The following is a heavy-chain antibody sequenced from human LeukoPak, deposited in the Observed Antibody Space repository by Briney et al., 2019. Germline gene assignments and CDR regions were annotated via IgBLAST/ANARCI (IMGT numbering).Heavy chain of an antibody. D-gene: IGHD6-19*01. Sequence: SETLSLTCTVSGGSISSSSYCWGWIRQPPGKGLEWIGSIYYSGSTYYNPSLKSRVTISVDTSKNQFSLKLSSVTAADTAVYYCARDSSGWYAYWGQGTLVTVSS. CDR1: GGSISSSSYC. V-gene: IGHV4-39*07. CDR3: ARDSSGWYAY. J-gene: IGHJ4*02. CDR2: IYYSGST.